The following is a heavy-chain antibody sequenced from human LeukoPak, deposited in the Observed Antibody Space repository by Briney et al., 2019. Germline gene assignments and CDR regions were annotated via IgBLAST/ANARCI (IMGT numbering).Heavy chain of an antibody. CDR3: ARDTYYYDSSGYLSFDY. CDR1: GGSFSGYY. D-gene: IGHD3-22*01. Sequence: SETLSLTCAVYGGSFSGYYWSWIRQPPGKGLEWIGEINHSGSTNYNPSLKSRVTISVDTSKNQFSLKLSSVTAADTAVYYCARDTYYYDSSGYLSFDYWGQGTLVIVSS. V-gene: IGHV4-34*01. J-gene: IGHJ4*02. CDR2: INHSGST.